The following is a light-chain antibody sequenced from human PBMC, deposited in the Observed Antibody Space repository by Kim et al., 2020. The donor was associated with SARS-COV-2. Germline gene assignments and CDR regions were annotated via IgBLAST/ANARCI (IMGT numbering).Light chain of an antibody. CDR2: QAS. CDR1: KLGDKY. V-gene: IGLV3-1*01. CDR3: QASDSSTGV. J-gene: IGLJ3*02. Sequence: SVSVSPGQTASITCSGDKLGDKYACWYQQKPGQFPVLVIYQASKRPSGIPERFSGSKSGNTATLTIRGTQAMDEADYYCQASDSSTGVFGGGTQLTVL.